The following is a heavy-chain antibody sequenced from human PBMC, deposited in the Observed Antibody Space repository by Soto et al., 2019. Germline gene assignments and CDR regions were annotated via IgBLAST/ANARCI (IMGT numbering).Heavy chain of an antibody. V-gene: IGHV2-5*01. CDR3: AREYSGYETPYYGMEV. CDR2: IYWNDDK. J-gene: IGHJ6*02. CDR1: WFSLSTSGVG. D-gene: IGHD5-12*01. Sequence: SVPTLVNPTQTLTLTCTFAWFSLSTSGVGVGWIRQPPGKALEWLALIYWNDDKRYSAYLKNRINIAKDNSKNQVVLTMTNMDTVDTATYYCAREYSGYETPYYGMEVWGQGTTVTVSS.